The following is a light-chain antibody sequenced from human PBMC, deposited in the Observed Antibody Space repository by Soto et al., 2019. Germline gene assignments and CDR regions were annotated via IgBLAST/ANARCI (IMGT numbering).Light chain of an antibody. CDR1: TGAVTSDFH. V-gene: IGLV7-43*01. Sequence: QTVVTQEPSLTVSPGGTVTLTCGSSTGAVTSDFHPNWFQQKPGQAPRALIYSTSTKHSWTPARFSGSLLGGKAALTVSCVQPEDEAEYYCLLYHSGPYVFGNGTKVTVL. CDR3: LLYHSGPYV. J-gene: IGLJ1*01. CDR2: STS.